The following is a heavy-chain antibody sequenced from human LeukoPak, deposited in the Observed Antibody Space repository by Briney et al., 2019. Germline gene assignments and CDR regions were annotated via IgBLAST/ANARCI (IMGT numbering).Heavy chain of an antibody. CDR3: ARDTYYYDSNGYLRSLNYGMDV. D-gene: IGHD3-22*01. CDR2: IYYSGST. J-gene: IGHJ6*02. CDR1: GGSISSYY. V-gene: IGHV4-59*01. Sequence: SETLSLTCTVSGGSISSYYWSWIRQPPGKGLEWIGYIYYSGSTNYNPSLKSRVTISVDTSKNQFSLKLSSVTAADTAVYYCARDTYYYDSNGYLRSLNYGMDVWGQGTTVTVSS.